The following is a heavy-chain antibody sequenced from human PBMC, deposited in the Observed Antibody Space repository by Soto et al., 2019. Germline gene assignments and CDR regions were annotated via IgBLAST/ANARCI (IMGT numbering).Heavy chain of an antibody. CDR3: AKARVTILPYYYYYGMDV. V-gene: IGHV3-30*18. Sequence: GGSLRLSCAASGFTFSSYGMHWVRQAPGKGLEWVAVISYDGSNKYYADSVKGRFTISRDNSKNTLYLQMNSLRAEDTAVYYCAKARVTILPYYYYYGMDVWGQGTTVTVSS. CDR1: GFTFSSYG. D-gene: IGHD3-9*01. CDR2: ISYDGSNK. J-gene: IGHJ6*02.